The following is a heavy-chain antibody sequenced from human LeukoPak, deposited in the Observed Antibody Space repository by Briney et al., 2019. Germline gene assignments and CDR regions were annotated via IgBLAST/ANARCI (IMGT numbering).Heavy chain of an antibody. D-gene: IGHD2-15*01. CDR3: ARLQSYCSGGSCYGYYYYYGMDV. J-gene: IGHJ6*02. CDR2: INHSGST. Sequence: SETLSLTCAVYGGSFRGYYWSWIRQPPGKGLEWIGEINHSGSTNYNPSLKSRVTISVDTSKNQFSLKLSSVTAADTAVYYCARLQSYCSGGSCYGYYYYYGMDVWGQGTTVTVSS. CDR1: GGSFRGYY. V-gene: IGHV4-34*01.